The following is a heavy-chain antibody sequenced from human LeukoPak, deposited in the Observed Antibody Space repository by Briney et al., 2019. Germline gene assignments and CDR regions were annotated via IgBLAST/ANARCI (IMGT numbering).Heavy chain of an antibody. CDR3: ARWVPHYYDRPFRFDP. Sequence: KASETLSLTCTVSGGSISSSSYYWGWIRQPPGKGLEWIGSIYYSGSTYYNPSLKSRVTMSVDTSKNQFSLKLSSVTAADTAVYYCARWVPHYYDRPFRFDPWGQGTLVTVSS. V-gene: IGHV4-39*07. CDR1: GGSISSSSYY. D-gene: IGHD3-22*01. J-gene: IGHJ5*02. CDR2: IYYSGST.